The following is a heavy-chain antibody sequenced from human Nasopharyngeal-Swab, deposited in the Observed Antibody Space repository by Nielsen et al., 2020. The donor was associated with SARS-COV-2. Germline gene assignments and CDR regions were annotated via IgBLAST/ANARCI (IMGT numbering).Heavy chain of an antibody. CDR3: ARDSPASRGDY. D-gene: IGHD5-24*01. CDR1: GYTFTAFS. V-gene: IGHV1-2*06. CDR2: IGTNSGGT. J-gene: IGHJ4*02. Sequence: SVKVSCKASGYTFTAFSIHWVRQSPGQGLEWVGRIGTNSGGTLYAQRFRGRVTMTRDTSVATAYMELSDLRSDDTAVYYCARDSPASRGDYWGQGTLVTVSS.